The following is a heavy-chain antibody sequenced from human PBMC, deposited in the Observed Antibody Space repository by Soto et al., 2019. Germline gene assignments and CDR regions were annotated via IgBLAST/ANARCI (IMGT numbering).Heavy chain of an antibody. V-gene: IGHV3-33*01. J-gene: IGHJ4*02. CDR1: GFTFSSYG. CDR3: ARDLMYSSGWYDLDY. D-gene: IGHD6-19*01. Sequence: QVQLVESGGGVVQPGRSLRLSCAASGFTFSSYGMHWVRQAPGKGLEWVAVIWYDGSNKYYADSVKGGFTISRDNSKNTLYLQMNSLRAEDTAVYYCARDLMYSSGWYDLDYWGQGTLVTVSS. CDR2: IWYDGSNK.